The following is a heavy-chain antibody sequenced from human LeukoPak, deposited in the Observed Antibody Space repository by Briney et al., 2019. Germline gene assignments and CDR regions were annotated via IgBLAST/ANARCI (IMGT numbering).Heavy chain of an antibody. CDR3: AKDFVVAGFGEFDY. Sequence: TGGSLRLSCAASGFTFSSYAMSWVRQAPGKGLEWVSAISGSGGSTYYADSVKGRFTISRDNSKNTLYLQMNSLRAEDTTVYYCAKDFVVAGFGEFDYWGQGTLVTVSS. D-gene: IGHD3-10*01. J-gene: IGHJ4*02. V-gene: IGHV3-23*01. CDR1: GFTFSSYA. CDR2: ISGSGGST.